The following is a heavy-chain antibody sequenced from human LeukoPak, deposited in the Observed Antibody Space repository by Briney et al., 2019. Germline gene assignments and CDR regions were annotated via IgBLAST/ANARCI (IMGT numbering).Heavy chain of an antibody. CDR2: INSDGSST. Sequence: GGSLRLSCAASGFTFSGYWTHWVRQAPGKGLVWVSRINSDGSSTSYADSVKGRFTSSRDNAKNTLYLQMNSLRAEDTAVYYCALHASSSWFFDSWGPGTMVTVSS. V-gene: IGHV3-74*01. J-gene: IGHJ4*02. CDR1: GFTFSGYW. D-gene: IGHD2-2*01. CDR3: ALHASSSWFFDS.